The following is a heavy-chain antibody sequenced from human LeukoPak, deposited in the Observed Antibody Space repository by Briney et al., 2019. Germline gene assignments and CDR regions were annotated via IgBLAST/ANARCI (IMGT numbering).Heavy chain of an antibody. CDR3: ASSVEQWLVPGNYFDY. CDR1: GGSIGGYY. Sequence: SETLSLTCTVSGGSIGGYYWSWIRQPPGKGLEWIGQINHSGSTNYNPSLKSRVTISVDTSKNQFSLKLSSVTAADTAVYYCASSVEQWLVPGNYFDYWGQGTLVTVSS. V-gene: IGHV4-34*01. D-gene: IGHD6-19*01. J-gene: IGHJ4*02. CDR2: INHSGST.